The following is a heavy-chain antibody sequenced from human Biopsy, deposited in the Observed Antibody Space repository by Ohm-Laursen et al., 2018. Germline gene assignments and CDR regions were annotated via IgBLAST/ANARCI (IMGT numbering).Heavy chain of an antibody. V-gene: IGHV3-33*06. CDR2: IWYDGTNK. J-gene: IGHJ6*02. CDR1: GFSFSDYG. Sequence: SLRLSCTASGFSFSDYGMHWVRQAPGRGLEWVAVIWYDGTNKYYAESVEGRFTISRDNSKNMVYLQVGSLTVEDTAVYYCAKVHDSGYYYYSMDVWGQGTTVTVSS. D-gene: IGHD3-16*01. CDR3: AKVHDSGYYYYSMDV.